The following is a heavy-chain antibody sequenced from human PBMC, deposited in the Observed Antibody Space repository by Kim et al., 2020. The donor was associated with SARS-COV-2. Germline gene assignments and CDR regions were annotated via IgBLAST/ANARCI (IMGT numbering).Heavy chain of an antibody. D-gene: IGHD6-19*01. V-gene: IGHV3-21*01. CDR3: ARDKVAVAVISYFDY. J-gene: IGHJ4*02. Sequence: DSVKGRFTISRDNAKNSLYLQMNSLRAEDTAVYYCARDKVAVAVISYFDYWGQGTLVTVSS.